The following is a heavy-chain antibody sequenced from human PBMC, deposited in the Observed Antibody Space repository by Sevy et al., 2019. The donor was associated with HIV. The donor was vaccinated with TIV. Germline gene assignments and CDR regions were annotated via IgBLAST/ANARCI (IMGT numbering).Heavy chain of an antibody. CDR1: GFALSNYYA. D-gene: IGHD4-17*01. CDR3: ARPRTNYVDHYFFYAMDV. J-gene: IGHJ6*02. V-gene: IGHV3-30-3*01. Sequence: GGSLRLSCAASGFALSNYYAMHWVRQAPGKGLEWVALISYDGSDKYYADSVKGRFTISRDNFKNTLYLQMNSLTTEDTAVYYCARPRTNYVDHYFFYAMDVWGQGTTVTVSS. CDR2: ISYDGSDK.